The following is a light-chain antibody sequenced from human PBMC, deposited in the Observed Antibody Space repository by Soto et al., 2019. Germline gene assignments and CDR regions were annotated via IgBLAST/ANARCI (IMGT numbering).Light chain of an antibody. V-gene: IGKV3-11*01. Sequence: EIVMTQSPATLSASPGERATLSCRASQSVSSNLAWYQQKPGQAPRLLIYGASTRATGIPARFSGSGSGTDFTLTISSLEPEDFAVYYCQQRSNWPPPFGQGT. CDR2: GAS. CDR3: QQRSNWPPP. CDR1: QSVSSN. J-gene: IGKJ1*01.